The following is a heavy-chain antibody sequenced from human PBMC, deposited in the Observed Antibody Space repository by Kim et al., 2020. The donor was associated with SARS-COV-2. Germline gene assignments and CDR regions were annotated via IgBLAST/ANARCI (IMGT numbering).Heavy chain of an antibody. J-gene: IGHJ6*02. CDR3: TRFMIVVVISIDYGMDV. Sequence: VKGRFTISRDDSKSIAYLQMNSLKTEDTAVYYCTRFMIVVVISIDYGMDVWGQGTTVTVSS. V-gene: IGHV3-49*02. D-gene: IGHD3-22*01.